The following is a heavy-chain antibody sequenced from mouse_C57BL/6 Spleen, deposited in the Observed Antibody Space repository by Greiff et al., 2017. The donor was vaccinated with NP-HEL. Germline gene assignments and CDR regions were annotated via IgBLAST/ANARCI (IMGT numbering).Heavy chain of an antibody. D-gene: IGHD1-1*01. CDR2: ISDGGSYT. CDR3: ARELLTTVVATNYAMDY. CDR1: GFTFSSYA. J-gene: IGHJ4*01. Sequence: DVKLVESGGGLVKPGGSLKLSCAASGFTFSSYAMSWVRQTPEKRLEWVATISDGGSYTYYPDNVKGRFTISRDNAKNNLYLQMSHLKSEDTAMYYCARELLTTVVATNYAMDYWGQGTSVTVSS. V-gene: IGHV5-4*01.